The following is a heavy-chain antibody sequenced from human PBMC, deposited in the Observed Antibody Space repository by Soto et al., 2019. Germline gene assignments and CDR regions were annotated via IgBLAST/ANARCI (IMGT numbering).Heavy chain of an antibody. J-gene: IGHJ3*02. CDR3: ARRARTATTNWGAFDI. D-gene: IGHD1-7*01. CDR2: ISYSADKT. Sequence: EVQLLESGGGLVQPGGSLRLSCAASGFTFSNYVMNWVRQAPGKGLEWVSTISYSADKTFYADSVKGRFTISRDNSRDTLFLQMNSLRADDAAVYYCARRARTATTNWGAFDIWGQGTMVIVSS. V-gene: IGHV3-23*01. CDR1: GFTFSNYV.